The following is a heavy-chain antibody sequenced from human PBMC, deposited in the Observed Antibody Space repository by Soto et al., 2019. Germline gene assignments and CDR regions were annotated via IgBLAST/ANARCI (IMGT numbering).Heavy chain of an antibody. J-gene: IGHJ4*02. CDR2: IYYSAT. CDR1: GGSISSYY. D-gene: IGHD2-8*02. CDR3: ARDKITGLFDY. V-gene: IGHV4-59*12. Sequence: SETLSLTCSVSGGSISSYYWSWIRQPPGKGLEWIAYIYYSATNYNPSLKSRITISVDTSKNQFSLKLTSVTAADTAVYYCARDKITGLFDYWGQGTLVTVSS.